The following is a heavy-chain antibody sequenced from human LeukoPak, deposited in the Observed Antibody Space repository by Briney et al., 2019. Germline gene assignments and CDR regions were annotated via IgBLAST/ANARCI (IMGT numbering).Heavy chain of an antibody. CDR3: AKYGVGSTYFDN. CDR1: GASINSYY. Sequence: SETLSLTCTVSGASINSYYWSWIRQPPGKGLEWIGYVSYSGDTDYNPPLKSRVTISADMSKNHFSLRLSSVTAADTAIYYCAKYGVGSTYFDNWGQGTLVTVSS. V-gene: IGHV4-59*01. CDR2: VSYSGDT. D-gene: IGHD1-26*01. J-gene: IGHJ4*02.